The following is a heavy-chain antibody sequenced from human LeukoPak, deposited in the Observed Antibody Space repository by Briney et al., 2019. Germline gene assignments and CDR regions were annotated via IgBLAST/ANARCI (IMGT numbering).Heavy chain of an antibody. J-gene: IGHJ3*02. V-gene: IGHV3-7*01. CDR2: IKQDGSEK. CDR3: ATDVITAPVDI. D-gene: IGHD3-22*01. CDR1: GFTFSSYW. Sequence: GGSLRLSCAASGFTFSSYWMSWVRQAPGKGLEWVANIKQDGSEKYYVDSVKGRFTISRDNAKNSLYLQMNSLRAEDTAVYYCATDVITAPVDIWGQGTMVTVSS.